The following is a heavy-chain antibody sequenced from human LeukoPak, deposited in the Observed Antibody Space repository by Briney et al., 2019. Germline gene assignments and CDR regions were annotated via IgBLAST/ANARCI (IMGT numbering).Heavy chain of an antibody. V-gene: IGHV3-20*04. J-gene: IGHJ4*02. Sequence: GGSLRLSCAASGFTFDDYGMSWVRQAPGKGLEWVSGINWNGGSTGYADSVKGRFTISRDNAKNSLYLQMNSLRAEDTALYYCARDSGRWSGSYLPDYWGRGTLVTVSS. CDR3: ARDSGRWSGSYLPDY. D-gene: IGHD1-26*01. CDR2: INWNGGST. CDR1: GFTFDDYG.